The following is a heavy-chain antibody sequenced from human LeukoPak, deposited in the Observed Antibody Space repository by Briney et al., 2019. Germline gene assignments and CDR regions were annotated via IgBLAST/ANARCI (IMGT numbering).Heavy chain of an antibody. D-gene: IGHD5-12*01. CDR1: GYTFTSYA. V-gene: IGHV1-3*01. CDR3: AGGYSGEGDFDY. Sequence: ASVKVSCKASGYTFTSYAIHWVRQAPGQRLEWMGWINAGNGNTKYSQKFQGRVTITRDTSASTAYVELSSLRSEDTAVYYCAGGYSGEGDFDYWGQGTLVTVSS. J-gene: IGHJ4*02. CDR2: INAGNGNT.